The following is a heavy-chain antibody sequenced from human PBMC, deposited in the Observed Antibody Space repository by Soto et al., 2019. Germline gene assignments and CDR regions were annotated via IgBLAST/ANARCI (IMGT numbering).Heavy chain of an antibody. CDR3: GKVLVGATGHTDSDS. CDR1: GGSLSNYY. Sequence: SETLSLTCAVSGGSLSNYYWSWIRQPPGRGLEWIGKIYHSGSTYSNPSLKSRVTISRDTSKNQFSLKLTSVTAADTALYYCGKVLVGATGHTDSDSWGPGTLVTVS. D-gene: IGHD2-15*01. V-gene: IGHV4-34*01. J-gene: IGHJ4*02. CDR2: IYHSGST.